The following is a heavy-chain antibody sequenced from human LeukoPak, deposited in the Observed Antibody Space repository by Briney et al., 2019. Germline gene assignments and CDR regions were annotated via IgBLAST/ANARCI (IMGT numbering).Heavy chain of an antibody. J-gene: IGHJ5*02. D-gene: IGHD3-3*01. Sequence: PSQTLSLTCTVSGGSISSGSYYWSWIRQPAGKGLEWIGRIYTSGSTNYNPSLKSRVTMSVDTSKNQFSLKLSSVTAADTAVYYCARDQKYDFWSGSNWFDPWGQGTLVTVSS. V-gene: IGHV4-61*02. CDR1: GGSISSGSYY. CDR3: ARDQKYDFWSGSNWFDP. CDR2: IYTSGST.